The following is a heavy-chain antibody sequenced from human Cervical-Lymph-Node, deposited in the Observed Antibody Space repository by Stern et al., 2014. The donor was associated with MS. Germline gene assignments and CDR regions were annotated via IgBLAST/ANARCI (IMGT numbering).Heavy chain of an antibody. D-gene: IGHD1-26*01. Sequence: EVHLVESGGGLVQPGGSLRLSCAASGFTFSSYSMNWVRQAPGKGLEWVSYISSSSSTIYYADSVKGRFTISRDNAKNSLYLQMNSLRAEDTAVYYCARDLLGYSGSYYYGYWGQGTLVTVSS. CDR2: ISSSSSTI. V-gene: IGHV3-48*01. CDR1: GFTFSSYS. CDR3: ARDLLGYSGSYYYGY. J-gene: IGHJ4*02.